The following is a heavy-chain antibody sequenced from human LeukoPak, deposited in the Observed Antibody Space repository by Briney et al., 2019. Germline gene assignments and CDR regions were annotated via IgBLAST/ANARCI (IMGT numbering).Heavy chain of an antibody. CDR1: GYTFTSYG. D-gene: IGHD6-19*01. CDR3: ARSGYSSGWPLDYYYYYGMDV. V-gene: IGHV1-18*01. J-gene: IGHJ6*02. Sequence: ASVKVSCKASGYTFTSYGIGWVRQAPGQGLEWMGWISAYNGNTNYAQKLQGRVTMTTDTSTSTAYMELRSLRSDDTAVYYCARSGYSSGWPLDYYYYYGMDVWGQGTTVTVSS. CDR2: ISAYNGNT.